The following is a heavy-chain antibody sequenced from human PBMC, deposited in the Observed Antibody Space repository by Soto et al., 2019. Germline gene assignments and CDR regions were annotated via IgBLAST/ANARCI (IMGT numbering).Heavy chain of an antibody. CDR2: IYHSGST. CDR1: GGSISSGGYS. J-gene: IGHJ5*02. Sequence: QLQLHAYGAGLVKPSQTLSLTCAVSGGSISSGGYSWSWIRQPPGKGLEWIGYIYHSGSTYYNPSLKSRVTISVDRSKNQFSLKLSSVTAADTAVYYCARAVAYCGGDCPNWFDPWGQGTLVTVSS. CDR3: ARAVAYCGGDCPNWFDP. V-gene: IGHV4-30-2*01. D-gene: IGHD2-21*02.